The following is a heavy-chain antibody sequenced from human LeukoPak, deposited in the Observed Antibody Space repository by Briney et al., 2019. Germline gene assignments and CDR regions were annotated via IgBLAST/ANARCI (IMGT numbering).Heavy chain of an antibody. CDR1: GGSISSGDYY. CDR2: IYYSGST. J-gene: IGHJ3*02. D-gene: IGHD4/OR15-4a*01. V-gene: IGHV4-30-4*08. CDR3: AREGDGATDAFDI. Sequence: PSQTLSLXCTVSGGSISSGDYYWSWIRQPPGKGLEWIGYIYYSGSTYYNPSLKSRVTISVDTSKNQFSLKLSSVTAADTAVYYCAREGDGATDAFDIWGQGTMVTVSS.